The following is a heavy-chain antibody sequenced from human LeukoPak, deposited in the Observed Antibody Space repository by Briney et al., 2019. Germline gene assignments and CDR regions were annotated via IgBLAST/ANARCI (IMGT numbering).Heavy chain of an antibody. CDR1: GGSISSYY. V-gene: IGHV4-59*01. CDR2: IYYSGST. J-gene: IGHJ6*03. D-gene: IGHD6-13*01. Sequence: TSETLSLTCTGSGGSISSYYWSWIRQPPGKGLEWIGYIYYSGSTNYNPSLKSRVTISVDTSKNQFSLKLSSVTAADTAVYYCARTTEAHSWRTRYYDYYMDVWGKGTTVTVSS. CDR3: ARTTEAHSWRTRYYDYYMDV.